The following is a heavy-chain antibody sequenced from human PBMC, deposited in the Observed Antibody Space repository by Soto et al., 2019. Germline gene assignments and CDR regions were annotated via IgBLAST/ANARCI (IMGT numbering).Heavy chain of an antibody. D-gene: IGHD3-10*01. J-gene: IGHJ4*02. CDR2: MNPNSGNT. Sequence: ASVKVSCKASGYTFTSYAINWVRQATGQGLEWMGWMNPNSGNTGYAQKFQGRVTMTRNTSISTAYMELSSLRSEDTAVYYCARTKYYGSGRPRAPFDYWGQGTLVTVSS. CDR1: GYTFTSYA. CDR3: ARTKYYGSGRPRAPFDY. V-gene: IGHV1-8*02.